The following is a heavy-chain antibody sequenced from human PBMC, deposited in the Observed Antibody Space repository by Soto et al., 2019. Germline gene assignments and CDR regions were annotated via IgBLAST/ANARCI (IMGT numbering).Heavy chain of an antibody. CDR3: ARGYSSGYVHSRFDS. J-gene: IGHJ5*01. Sequence: TLSLTCNVSGGSVRRGVTYWSWIRQSPGNGLEWIGYIHYSGSTYYNPSLRSRVTMSLDMSKNQFSLQLSSVTAADTAVYFCARGYSSGYVHSRFDSWGQVTLVNISS. V-gene: IGHV4-30-4*01. CDR1: GGSVRRGVTY. D-gene: IGHD6-19*01. CDR2: IHYSGST.